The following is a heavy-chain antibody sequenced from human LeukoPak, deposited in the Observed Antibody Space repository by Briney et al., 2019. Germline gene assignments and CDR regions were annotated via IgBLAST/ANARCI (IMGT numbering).Heavy chain of an antibody. V-gene: IGHV3-30-3*01. CDR1: GFTFSSYA. Sequence: PGGSLRLSCAASGFTFSSYAMSWVRQAPGKGLEWVAVISYDGSNKYYADSVKGRFTISRDNSKNTLYLQMNSLRAEDTAVYYCARDLSPSKYDALGYWGQGTLVTVSS. D-gene: IGHD3-3*01. CDR3: ARDLSPSKYDALGY. J-gene: IGHJ4*02. CDR2: ISYDGSNK.